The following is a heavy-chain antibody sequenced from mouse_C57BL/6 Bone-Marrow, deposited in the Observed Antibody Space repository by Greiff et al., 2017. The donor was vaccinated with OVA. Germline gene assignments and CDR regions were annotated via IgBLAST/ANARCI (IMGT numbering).Heavy chain of an antibody. V-gene: IGHV10-1*01. CDR3: VRQGDYYGSSFAY. D-gene: IGHD1-1*01. CDR1: GFSFNTYA. J-gene: IGHJ3*01. CDR2: IRSKSNNYAT. Sequence: DAGGGLVQPKGSLKLSCAASGFSFNTYAMNWVRQAPGKGLEWVARIRSKSNNYATYYADSVKDRFTISRDDSESMLYLQMNNLKTEDTAMYYCVRQGDYYGSSFAYWGQGTLVTVSA.